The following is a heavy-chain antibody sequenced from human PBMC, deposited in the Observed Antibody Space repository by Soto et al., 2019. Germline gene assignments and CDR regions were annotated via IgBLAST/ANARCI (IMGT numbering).Heavy chain of an antibody. Sequence: GESLRLSCAASGFTFSNYVMHWVRQAPGKGLEWVAVISYDGTNKYYADSVRGRFTISRDNSKNTLFLQMNSLRPEDTAVYYCAKDQDQLIRRCYGLGVWGQGNTVTVAS. CDR3: AKDQDQLIRRCYGLGV. V-gene: IGHV3-30*18. CDR2: ISYDGTNK. J-gene: IGHJ6*01. D-gene: IGHD2-2*01. CDR1: GFTFSNYV.